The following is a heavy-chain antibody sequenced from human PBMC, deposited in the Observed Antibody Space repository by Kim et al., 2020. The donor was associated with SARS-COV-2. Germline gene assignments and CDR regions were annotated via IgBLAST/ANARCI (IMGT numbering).Heavy chain of an antibody. CDR2: IDYSGST. J-gene: IGHJ4*01. CDR3: ARRSHDRSAYDFEDY. D-gene: IGHD5-12*01. CDR1: GGSISSSNYY. V-gene: IGHV4-39*01. Sequence: SETLSLTCTVSGGSISSSNYYWGWIRQPPGKGLEWIGSIDYSGSTYYNPSLKSRVTISVDTSKNQFSLKLSSVTAADTAVYYCARRSHDRSAYDFEDYWG.